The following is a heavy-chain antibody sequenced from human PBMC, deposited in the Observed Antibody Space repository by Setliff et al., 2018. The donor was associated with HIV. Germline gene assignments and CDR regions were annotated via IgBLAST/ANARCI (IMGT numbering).Heavy chain of an antibody. CDR1: GYSFSSYG. D-gene: IGHD1-1*01. CDR2: ISAENGNT. J-gene: IGHJ6*03. V-gene: IGHV1-18*01. Sequence: AASVKVSCKAYGYSFSSYGLNWVRQAPGQGLEWLGWISAENGNTNYAQKFQGRVIMTTDPSTSTAYMDLRSLRSDDTAVYFCARDSRWTTGDYYYYNYMDVWGKGTTVTVSS. CDR3: ARDSRWTTGDYYYYNYMDV.